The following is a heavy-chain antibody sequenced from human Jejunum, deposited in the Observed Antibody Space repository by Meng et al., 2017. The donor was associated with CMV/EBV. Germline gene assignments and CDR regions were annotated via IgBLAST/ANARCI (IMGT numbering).Heavy chain of an antibody. CDR3: AKAGSGSYFEY. Sequence: EVQLLEAXXGWVQXGGSVRLSCAASGFTFSSYGMAWVRQAPGKGLEWVAAISGSGGSTYYADSVKGRFTISRDNSKNTLYLQMNSLRAEDTAVYYCAKAGSGSYFEYWGQGTMGTVSS. CDR2: ISGSGGST. V-gene: IGHV3-23*01. J-gene: IGHJ4*02. D-gene: IGHD1-26*01. CDR1: GFTFSSYG.